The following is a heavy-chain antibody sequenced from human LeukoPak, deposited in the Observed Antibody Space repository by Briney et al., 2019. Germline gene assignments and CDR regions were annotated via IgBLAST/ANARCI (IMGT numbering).Heavy chain of an antibody. CDR2: INPYHGRT. Sequence: ASVTVSCKASGYDFITYAFSWVRQAPGQGLEWMAWINPYHGRTIYSQKFKARVTLTTDTSTNTAHMELTSLTSDDTAVYFCARDRMAAGVLDFWGQGTLVTVSS. J-gene: IGHJ4*02. D-gene: IGHD6-13*01. CDR1: GYDFITYA. V-gene: IGHV1-18*01. CDR3: ARDRMAAGVLDF.